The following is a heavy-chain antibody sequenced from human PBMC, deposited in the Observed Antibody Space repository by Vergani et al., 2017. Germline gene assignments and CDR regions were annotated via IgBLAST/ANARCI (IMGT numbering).Heavy chain of an antibody. CDR1: GFTFNGYA. CDR2: IDWKSGSV. Sequence: EVRLVESGGDLVQPGRSLRLSCEASGFTFNGYAMHWVRQVPGKGLEWFPGIDWKSGSVGYADSVKGRFTITRDNAKKSLYLQMNSLRGDDTALYYCAKDLAAGLYYYYMDVWGKGTPVTVSS. D-gene: IGHD6-13*01. V-gene: IGHV3-9*01. CDR3: AKDLAAGLYYYYMDV. J-gene: IGHJ6*03.